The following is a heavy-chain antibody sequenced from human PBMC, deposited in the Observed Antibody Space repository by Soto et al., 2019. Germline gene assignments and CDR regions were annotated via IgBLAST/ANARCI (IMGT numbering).Heavy chain of an antibody. J-gene: IGHJ4*02. CDR1: GHTFTRYN. CDR2: INPSGGTT. Sequence: AASVKVSCKASGHTFTRYNVHWVRQAPGQGLESMTIINPSGGTTYYVQKFEGRVTLTTDTSTSTVYMELSSLRSDDTAVYYCARVRGGGSESFFDYSGEGTLVSVS. CDR3: ARVRGGGSESFFDY. V-gene: IGHV1-46*01. D-gene: IGHD2-15*01.